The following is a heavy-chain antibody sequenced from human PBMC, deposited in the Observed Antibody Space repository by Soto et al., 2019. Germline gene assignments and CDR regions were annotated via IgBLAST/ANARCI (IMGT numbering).Heavy chain of an antibody. V-gene: IGHV3-48*01. CDR2: ISSSSSTI. Sequence: PGGXLRLSCAASGFTFSSYSMNWVRQAPGKGLEWVSYISSSSSTIYYADSVKGRFTISRDNAKNSLYLQMNSLRAEDTAVYYCSRSPRIAVAGLHLYFDLWGRGTLVTVS. CDR1: GFTFSSYS. J-gene: IGHJ2*01. D-gene: IGHD6-19*01. CDR3: SRSPRIAVAGLHLYFDL.